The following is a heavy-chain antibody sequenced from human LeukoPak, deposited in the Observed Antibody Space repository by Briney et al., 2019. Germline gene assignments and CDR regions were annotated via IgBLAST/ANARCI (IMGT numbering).Heavy chain of an antibody. CDR2: ISYDGRHK. CDR1: GFTFSNYG. J-gene: IGHJ4*02. Sequence: GGSLRLSCVASGFTFSNYGMHWVRQAPGKGLEWVAVISYDGRHKYYADSVKGRFTISRDNSKNTLYLQMNSLRAEDTAMYYCSRVPSIAAVGIRLDYWGQGTLVTVSS. D-gene: IGHD6-13*01. CDR3: SRVPSIAAVGIRLDY. V-gene: IGHV3-30*03.